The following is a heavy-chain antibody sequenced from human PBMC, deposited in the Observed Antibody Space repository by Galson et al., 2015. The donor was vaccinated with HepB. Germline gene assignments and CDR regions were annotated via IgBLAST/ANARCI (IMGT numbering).Heavy chain of an antibody. D-gene: IGHD2-21*02. CDR2: INSDGSTT. V-gene: IGHV3-74*01. CDR1: RFTFSNYW. CDR3: ADDTGWGLGMDV. J-gene: IGHJ6*02. Sequence: SLRLSCAASRFTFSNYWMHWVRQAPGKGLVWVSRINSDGSTTTYADSVKGRFTISRDNAKNTLYLQMNSLRVEDTAVYYCADDTGWGLGMDVWGQGTTVIVSS.